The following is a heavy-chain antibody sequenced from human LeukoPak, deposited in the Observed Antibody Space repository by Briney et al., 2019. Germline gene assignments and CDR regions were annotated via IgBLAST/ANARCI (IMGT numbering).Heavy chain of an antibody. V-gene: IGHV3-23*01. Sequence: GGSLRLSCAASGFNFSNYAMSWVRQAPGKGLEWVSAISGRGANTYYADSVKGRFTISRDNPKNTLYMQMNSLRAEDTAVYYCAKAVVIVPTATPFDYWGQGTLVTVSS. J-gene: IGHJ4*02. CDR1: GFNFSNYA. CDR3: AKAVVIVPTATPFDY. D-gene: IGHD2-2*01. CDR2: ISGRGANT.